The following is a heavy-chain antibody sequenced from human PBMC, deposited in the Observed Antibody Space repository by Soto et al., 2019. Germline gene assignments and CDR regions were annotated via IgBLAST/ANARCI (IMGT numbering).Heavy chain of an antibody. CDR1: GGSFSGYY. J-gene: IGHJ5*02. CDR2: INYSGST. CDR3: ARHGITMVRGVIITAGWFDP. D-gene: IGHD3-10*01. Sequence: SETLSLTCAVYGGSFSGYYWTWIRQPPGKGLEWIGEINYSGSTYYNPPLKSRVTISVDTSKNQFSLKLSSVTAADTAVYYCARHGITMVRGVIITAGWFDPWGQGTLVTVPQ. V-gene: IGHV4-34*01.